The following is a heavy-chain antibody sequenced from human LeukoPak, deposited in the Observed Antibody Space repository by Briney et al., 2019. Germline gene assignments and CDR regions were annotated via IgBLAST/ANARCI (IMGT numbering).Heavy chain of an antibody. V-gene: IGHV3-7*03. J-gene: IGHJ4*02. Sequence: SLRLSCAPSGFTLSSDSMSCVRAGPGGGRERGANIKQDGSEKYYVDSVKGRFTISRDNAKNSLYLQMNSLRAEDTAVYYCARSRWDTLDYWGQGTLVTVSS. CDR2: IKQDGSEK. CDR1: GFTLSSDS. D-gene: IGHD6-13*01. CDR3: ARSRWDTLDY.